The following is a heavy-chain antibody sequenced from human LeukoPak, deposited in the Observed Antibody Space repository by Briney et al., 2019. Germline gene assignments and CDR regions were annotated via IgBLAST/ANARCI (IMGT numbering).Heavy chain of an antibody. CDR3: ARYLTYYDSSGYYVDWFDP. CDR2: IYYSGST. CDR1: GGFISSYY. D-gene: IGHD3-22*01. J-gene: IGHJ5*02. V-gene: IGHV4-59*01. Sequence: SETLSLTCTVSGGFISSYYWSWIRQPPGKGLEWIGYIYYSGSTNYNPSLKSRVTISVDTSKNQFSLKLSSVTAADTAVYYCARYLTYYDSSGYYVDWFDPWGQGTLVTVSS.